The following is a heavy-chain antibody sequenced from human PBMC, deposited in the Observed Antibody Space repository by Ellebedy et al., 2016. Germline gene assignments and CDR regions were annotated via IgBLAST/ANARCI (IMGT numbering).Heavy chain of an antibody. CDR1: GYTFSSYW. CDR3: ASRQLDPRSPWFGAFDI. CDR2: IYPGDSDT. D-gene: IGHD3-10*01. V-gene: IGHV5-51*01. J-gene: IGHJ3*02. Sequence: GGSLRLSXRGSGYTFSSYWIGWVRQMPGQGLEWMGIIYPGDSDTRYSPPFQGQVTISADKSTSTAYLQWRSLKASDTAMYYCASRQLDPRSPWFGAFDIWGQGTMVTVSS.